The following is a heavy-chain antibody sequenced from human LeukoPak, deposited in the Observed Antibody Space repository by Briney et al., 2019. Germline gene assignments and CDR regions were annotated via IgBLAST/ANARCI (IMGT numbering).Heavy chain of an antibody. V-gene: IGHV1-18*01. CDR3: ATGGGDWYSDL. CDR1: GYTFSNYD. Sequence: GDSVNVSCKASGYTFSNYDISWVRQAPGKGLEWMGWISPYNGNTDSAQKFQGRVTLTTDTSTSTAYMELRSLTSDDTAVYYCATGGGDWYSDLWGRGTLVTVSS. D-gene: IGHD3-10*01. CDR2: ISPYNGNT. J-gene: IGHJ2*01.